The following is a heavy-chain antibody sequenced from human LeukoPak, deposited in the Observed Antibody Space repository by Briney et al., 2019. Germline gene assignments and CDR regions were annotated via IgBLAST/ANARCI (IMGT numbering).Heavy chain of an antibody. D-gene: IGHD1-14*01. CDR3: ARNRARPLSRPPEGWFDP. J-gene: IGHJ5*02. Sequence: ASVKVSRKASGYIFTSYAMHWVRQAPGQRLEWMGWINAGNGNTKYSQKFQGRVTITRDTSASTAYMELSSLRSEDTAVYYCARNRARPLSRPPEGWFDPWGQGTLVTVSS. CDR1: GYIFTSYA. V-gene: IGHV1-3*01. CDR2: INAGNGNT.